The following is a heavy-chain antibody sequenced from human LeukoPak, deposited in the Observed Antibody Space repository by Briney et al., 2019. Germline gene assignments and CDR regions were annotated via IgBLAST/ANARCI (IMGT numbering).Heavy chain of an antibody. CDR3: TTEILTNGY. D-gene: IGHD4/OR15-4a*01. CDR2: IKSKTDGGTT. J-gene: IGHJ4*02. V-gene: IGHV3-15*01. Sequence: GGSLRLSCAAWGFNLWNAWKRGVRQAPGKGLEWVGRIKSKTDGGTTDYAAPVKGRFTISRDDSKNTLYLQMNSLKTGDTAVYYCTTEILTNGYWGQGTLVTVSS. CDR1: GFNLWNAW.